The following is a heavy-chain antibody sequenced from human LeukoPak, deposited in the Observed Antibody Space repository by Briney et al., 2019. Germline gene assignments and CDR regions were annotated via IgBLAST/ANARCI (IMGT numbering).Heavy chain of an antibody. CDR3: AKGYSYDLHWYFHV. CDR1: GFTFSSSE. Sequence: GGSLRLSCAASGFTFSSSEMNWVRQAPGKGLEWVSYISSSSLTTYYADSVKGRFTVSRDNAENSLYLQMNSLRAEDTAVYYCAKGYSYDLHWYFHVWGRGTLVTVSS. J-gene: IGHJ2*01. D-gene: IGHD5-18*01. V-gene: IGHV3-48*03. CDR2: ISSSSLTT.